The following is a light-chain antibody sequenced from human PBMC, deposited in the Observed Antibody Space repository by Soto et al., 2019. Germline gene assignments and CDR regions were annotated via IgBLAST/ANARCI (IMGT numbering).Light chain of an antibody. CDR2: EGS. Sequence: QSVLTHPASVSGSPGQSITISCTGTSSDVGSYNLVSWYQQHPGKAPKLMIYEGSNRPSGVPDRFSGSKSGTSASLAITGLQAEDEADYYCQSYDSSLSGYVFGTGTKVTVL. J-gene: IGLJ1*01. CDR1: SSDVGSYNL. CDR3: QSYDSSLSGYV. V-gene: IGLV2-14*02.